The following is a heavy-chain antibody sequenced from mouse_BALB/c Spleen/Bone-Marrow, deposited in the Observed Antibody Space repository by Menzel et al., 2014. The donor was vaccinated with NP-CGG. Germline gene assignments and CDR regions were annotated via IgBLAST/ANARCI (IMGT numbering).Heavy chain of an antibody. V-gene: IGHV1-9*01. Sequence: VQLQQSGAELMKPGASVKISCKATGCTFSNYWIDWVKQRPGNGLEWIGEILPGSGTATYNEKFKGKATFTADTSSNTAYMQLSSLTSEDSALYYCARASVVPYYFDFWGQCTTLTVSS. CDR1: GCTFSNYW. CDR2: ILPGSGTA. D-gene: IGHD1-1*01. J-gene: IGHJ2*01. CDR3: ARASVVPYYFDF.